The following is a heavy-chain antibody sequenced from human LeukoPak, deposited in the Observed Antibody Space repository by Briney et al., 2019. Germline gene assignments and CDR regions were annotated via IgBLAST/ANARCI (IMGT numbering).Heavy chain of an antibody. Sequence: GGSLRLSCAASGFTFSSYSMNWVRQAPGKGLEWVSSISSSSSYIYYADSVKGRFTISRDNAKNSLYLQMNSPRAEDTAVYYCARDQRGYSGYEIDYWGQGTLVTVSS. CDR1: GFTFSSYS. CDR2: ISSSSSYI. J-gene: IGHJ4*02. V-gene: IGHV3-21*01. D-gene: IGHD5-12*01. CDR3: ARDQRGYSGYEIDY.